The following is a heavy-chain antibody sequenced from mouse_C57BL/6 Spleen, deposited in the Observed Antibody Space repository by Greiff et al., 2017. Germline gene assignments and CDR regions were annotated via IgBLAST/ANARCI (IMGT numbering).Heavy chain of an antibody. CDR3: AAGGSAGYYEGYFDV. J-gene: IGHJ1*03. CDR1: GYTFTSYW. D-gene: IGHD2-3*01. Sequence: QVQLKQPGAELVKPGASVKLSCKASGYTFTSYWMHWVKQRPGQGLEWIGMIHPNSGSTNYNEKFKSKATLTVDKSSSTAYMQLSSLTSEDSAVYYAAAGGSAGYYEGYFDVWGTGTTVTVSS. CDR2: IHPNSGST. V-gene: IGHV1-64*01.